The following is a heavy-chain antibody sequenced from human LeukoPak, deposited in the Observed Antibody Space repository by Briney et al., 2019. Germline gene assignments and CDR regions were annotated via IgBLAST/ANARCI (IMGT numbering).Heavy chain of an antibody. D-gene: IGHD6-13*01. CDR3: AKNIAAAGTYYNGMDV. J-gene: IGHJ6*02. CDR2: ISGSGGST. Sequence: PGGSLRLSCAASGFTFSVSAMSWVRQAPGKGLEWVSVISGSGGSTYYADSVKGRFTISRDNSKNTLFLQMNRLRAEDTAVYYCAKNIAAAGTYYNGMDVWGQGTTVTVSS. V-gene: IGHV3-23*01. CDR1: GFTFSVSA.